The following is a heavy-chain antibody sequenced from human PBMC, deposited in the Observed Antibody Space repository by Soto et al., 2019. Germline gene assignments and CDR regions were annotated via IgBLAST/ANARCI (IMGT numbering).Heavy chain of an antibody. V-gene: IGHV1-8*01. CDR1: GYTFTSYD. J-gene: IGHJ6*02. CDR2: MNPNSGNT. D-gene: IGHD3-3*01. CDR3: ARGLSYDCWSGYYIRYYYYGMDV. Sequence: ASVKVSCKASGYTFTSYDINWVRQATGQGLEWMGWMNPNSGNTGYAQKFQGRVTMTRNTSISTAYMELSSLRSEDTAVYYCARGLSYDCWSGYYIRYYYYGMDVWGQGPTVTVSS.